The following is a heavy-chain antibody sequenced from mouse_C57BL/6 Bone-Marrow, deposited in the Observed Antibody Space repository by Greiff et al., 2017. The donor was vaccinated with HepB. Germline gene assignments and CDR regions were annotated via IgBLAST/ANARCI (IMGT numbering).Heavy chain of an antibody. V-gene: IGHV1-39*01. J-gene: IGHJ3*01. CDR2: INPNYGTT. CDR3: ASPYYYGSSPWFAY. CDR1: GYSFTDYN. Sequence: EVQLVESGPELVKPGASVKISCKASGYSFTDYNMNWVKQSNGKSLEWIGVINPNYGTTSYNQKFKGKATLTVDQSSSTAYMQLNSLTSEDSAVYYCASPYYYGSSPWFAYWGQGTLVTVSA. D-gene: IGHD1-1*01.